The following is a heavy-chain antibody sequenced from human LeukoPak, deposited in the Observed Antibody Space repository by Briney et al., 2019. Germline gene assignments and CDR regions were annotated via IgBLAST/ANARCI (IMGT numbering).Heavy chain of an antibody. D-gene: IGHD3-10*01. CDR3: ARVSMVRGVNWFDP. CDR1: GYTFTSYG. J-gene: IGHJ5*02. Sequence: ASVKVSCKASGYTFTSYGITWVRQAPGQGLEWMGWISVYNGNTNSAQKLQGRVTMTTDTSTSTAYMELRSLRSDDTAVYYCARVSMVRGVNWFDPWGQGTLVTVSS. CDR2: ISVYNGNT. V-gene: IGHV1-18*01.